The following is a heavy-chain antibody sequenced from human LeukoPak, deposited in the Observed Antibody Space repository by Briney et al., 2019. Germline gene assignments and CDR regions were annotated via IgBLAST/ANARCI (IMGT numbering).Heavy chain of an antibody. D-gene: IGHD3-3*01. CDR3: VKGNTDFKN. CDR2: IRYDGSNY. CDR1: RFTFSNAW. V-gene: IGHV3-30*02. Sequence: SGGSLRLSCAASRFTFSNAWMSWVRQAPGKGLEWVAFIRYDGSNYDYADSGKGRFTISRDNSKNTLYLQMNSLRADDTAVYYCVKGNTDFKNWGQGTLVTVSS. J-gene: IGHJ4*02.